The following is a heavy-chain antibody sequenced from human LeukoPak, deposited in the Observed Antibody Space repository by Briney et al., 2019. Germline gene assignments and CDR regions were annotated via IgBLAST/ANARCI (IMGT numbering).Heavy chain of an antibody. Sequence: ASVKVSCKASGYTFTSYYMHWVRQAPGQGLEWMGWINPNSGGTNYAQKFQGRVTMTRDTSISTAYMELSRLRSDDTAVYYCARVTSVTMVRGSAKTFDYWGQGTLVTVSS. J-gene: IGHJ4*02. CDR3: ARVTSVTMVRGSAKTFDY. V-gene: IGHV1-2*02. CDR1: GYTFTSYY. D-gene: IGHD3-10*01. CDR2: INPNSGGT.